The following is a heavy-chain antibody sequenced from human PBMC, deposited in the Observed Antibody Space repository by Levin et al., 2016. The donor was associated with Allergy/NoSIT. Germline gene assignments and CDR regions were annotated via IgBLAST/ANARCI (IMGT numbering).Heavy chain of an antibody. J-gene: IGHJ4*02. D-gene: IGHD2-2*01. V-gene: IGHV3-48*02. CDR1: GFTFSSYN. CDR2: ISSSSSTT. CDR3: ASIVGYCSSASCYSY. Sequence: ETLSLTCAASGFTFSSYNMNWVRQAPGKGLEWVSYISSSSSTTYYADSVKGRFTVSRDNAKNSLYLQMSSLRDEDTAVYYCASIVGYCSSASCYSYWGQGTLVTVSS.